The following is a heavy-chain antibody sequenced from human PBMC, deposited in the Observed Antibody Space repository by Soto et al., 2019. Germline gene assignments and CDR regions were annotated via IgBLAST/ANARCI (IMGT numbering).Heavy chain of an antibody. J-gene: IGHJ4*02. CDR2: ISYDGSNK. D-gene: IGHD4-17*01. Sequence: QVQLVESGGGVVQPGRSLRLSCAASGFTFSSYAMHWVRQAPGKGLEWVAVISYDGSNKYYADSVKGRFTISRDNSKNTLYRQMNSLRAEDTAVYYCARETAGDYEGYYFDYWCQGTLVTVSS. CDR3: ARETAGDYEGYYFDY. CDR1: GFTFSSYA. V-gene: IGHV3-30-3*01.